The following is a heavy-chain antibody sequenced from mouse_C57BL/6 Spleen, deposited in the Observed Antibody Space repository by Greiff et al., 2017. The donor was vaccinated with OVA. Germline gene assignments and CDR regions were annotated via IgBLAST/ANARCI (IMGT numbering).Heavy chain of an antibody. Sequence: QVQLQQSGPGLVAPSQSLSITCTVSGFSLTSYGVHWVRQPPGKGLEWLVVIWRDGSTTYNSALKSRLSISKDNSKSQVFLKMTSLQTDDTAMYYCARQWLLREGYYAMDDWGQGTSVTVSS. CDR2: IWRDGST. CDR1: GFSLTSYG. D-gene: IGHD2-3*01. J-gene: IGHJ4*01. V-gene: IGHV2-6-1*01. CDR3: ARQWLLREGYYAMDD.